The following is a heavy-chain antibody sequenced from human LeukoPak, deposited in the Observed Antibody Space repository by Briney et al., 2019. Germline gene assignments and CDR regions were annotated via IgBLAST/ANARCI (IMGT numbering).Heavy chain of an antibody. CDR3: AREGPGWFDP. Sequence: PHTLSLTCTVAGGSISSYYWSWIRQPPGKGLEWIGYIYYSGSTNYKPSLKSRVTISVDTSKNQFSRKLSSVTAADTAVYYCAREGPGWFDPWGRGTLVTVSS. J-gene: IGHJ5*02. CDR2: IYYSGST. V-gene: IGHV4-59*01. CDR1: GGSISSYY.